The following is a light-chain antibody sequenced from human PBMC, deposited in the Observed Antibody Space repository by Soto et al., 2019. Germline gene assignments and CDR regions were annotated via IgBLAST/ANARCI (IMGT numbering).Light chain of an antibody. J-gene: IGKJ5*01. CDR3: QQLNRFPIT. Sequence: DMQMTQSPSSLSASVGDRVTITCRASQGVNSFLAWYQRKPGKAPRLLIYAASTLQSGVPPRFSGSGSGTEFSLTISGLQPEDFGTYYCQQLNRFPITFGQGTRLEIK. V-gene: IGKV1-9*01. CDR2: AAS. CDR1: QGVNSF.